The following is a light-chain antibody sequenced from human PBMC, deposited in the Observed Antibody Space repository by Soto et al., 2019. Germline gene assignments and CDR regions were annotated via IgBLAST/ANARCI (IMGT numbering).Light chain of an antibody. Sequence: DIQMTQSPPSLSASVGDRVTITCRASQTISDYLRWYQQKPGKAPTLLIYGSSSLRTGVPPRFSGSGSGTEFTLTISSLQPEDFGTYYCQQTYDSLVSFGGGTKVDLK. CDR1: QTISDY. J-gene: IGKJ4*01. CDR3: QQTYDSLVS. CDR2: GSS. V-gene: IGKV1-39*01.